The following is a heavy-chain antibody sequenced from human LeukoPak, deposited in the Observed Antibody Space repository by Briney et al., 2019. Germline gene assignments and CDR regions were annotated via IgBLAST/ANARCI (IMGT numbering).Heavy chain of an antibody. CDR3: AKGGEGYYFDY. CDR2: ISSSSSYI. V-gene: IGHV3-21*04. J-gene: IGHJ4*02. Sequence: PGGSLRLSCAASGFTFSNYSMNWVRQAPGKGLEWVSSISSSSSYIYYADSVKGRFTISRDNSKNWLYLQMNRLRSEDTAVYYCAKGGEGYYFDYWGQGTLVTVSS. CDR1: GFTFSNYS. D-gene: IGHD3-16*01.